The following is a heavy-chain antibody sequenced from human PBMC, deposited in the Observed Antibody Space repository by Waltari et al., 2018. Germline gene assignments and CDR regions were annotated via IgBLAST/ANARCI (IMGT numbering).Heavy chain of an antibody. D-gene: IGHD7-27*01. V-gene: IGHV3-21*03. CDR2: SSSTGTYT. CDR3: ATGGWGFYLDH. Sequence: EVQLVESGGGLVKPGGSLRLSCAASGFTFSSYNMNWVRQAPGNGRGWVSSSSSTGTYTHYAGSVKCRFTISSDNAKSSLYLQMDSLRDEDTAVYYCATGGWGFYLDHWGLGTLVSFSS. J-gene: IGHJ4*02. CDR1: GFTFSSYN.